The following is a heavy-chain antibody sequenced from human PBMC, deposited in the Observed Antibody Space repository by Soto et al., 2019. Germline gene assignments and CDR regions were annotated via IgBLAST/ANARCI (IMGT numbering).Heavy chain of an antibody. CDR2: ISAYNGNT. V-gene: IGHV1-18*01. J-gene: IGHJ6*02. CDR1: GYTFTSYG. CDR3: VTRFLAYCGADCPSDYYYGMDV. D-gene: IGHD2-21*02. Sequence: QVQLVQSGAEVKKPGASVKVSCKASGYTFTSYGISWVRQAPGQGLEWMGWISAYNGNTNYAQKLQGRFTMTTDTSTSTADMELRSLRSDDTAVHYCVTRFLAYCGADCPSDYYYGMDVWGQGTTVTVSS.